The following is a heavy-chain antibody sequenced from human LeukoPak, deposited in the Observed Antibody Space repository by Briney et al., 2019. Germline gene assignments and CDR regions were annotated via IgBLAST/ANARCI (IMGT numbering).Heavy chain of an antibody. CDR3: ARVRGHGDMIDS. CDR2: INPSGGTT. CDR1: GYIFTTYF. Sequence: ASVKVSCKASGYIFTTYFMHWVRQAPGQGLEWLGFINPSGGTTGYSQKFQGRVTMTRDTSTNKFYMSLSSLRSEDTAVYYCARVRGHGDMIDSWGQGTLVTVSS. D-gene: IGHD3-10*01. J-gene: IGHJ4*02. V-gene: IGHV1-46*01.